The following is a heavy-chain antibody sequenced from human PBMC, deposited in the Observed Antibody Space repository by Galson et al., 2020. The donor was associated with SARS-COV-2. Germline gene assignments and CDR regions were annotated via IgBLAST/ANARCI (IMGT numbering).Heavy chain of an antibody. D-gene: IGHD3-22*01. CDR1: GGSISSSSYY. Sequence: SQTLSLTCTVSGGSISSSSYYWGWIRQPPGKGLEWIGSIYYSGSTYYNPSLKSRVTISVDTSKNQFSLKLSSVTAADTAVYYCARLYPITMIVVVTPAGAFDIWGQGTMVTVSS. J-gene: IGHJ3*02. CDR2: IYYSGST. V-gene: IGHV4-39*01. CDR3: ARLYPITMIVVVTPAGAFDI.